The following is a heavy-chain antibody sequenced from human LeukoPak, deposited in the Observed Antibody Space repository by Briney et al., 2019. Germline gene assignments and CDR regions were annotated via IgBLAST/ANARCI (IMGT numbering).Heavy chain of an antibody. J-gene: IGHJ4*02. V-gene: IGHV4-59*01. D-gene: IGHD1-1*01. CDR2: IYYSGST. Sequence: PSETLSLTCTVSGGSINSYYWTWIRQPPGNGLEWIVYIYYSGSTNYNPSLTSRVTISVDSSKNQFSLKLSSVTAADTAVYFCAGTTLLGTQDYWGRGNLVTVSS. CDR3: AGTTLLGTQDY. CDR1: GGSINSYY.